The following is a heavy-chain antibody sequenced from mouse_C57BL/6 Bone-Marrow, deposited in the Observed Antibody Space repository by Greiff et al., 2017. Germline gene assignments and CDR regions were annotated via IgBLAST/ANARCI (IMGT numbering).Heavy chain of an antibody. CDR1: GYTFTSYC. Sequence: EVQLQQSGTVLARPGASVKMSCKTSGYTFTSYCMHWVKQRPGQGLEWIGDIYPGNSDTSYNQKFKGKAKLTAVTSASTAYMELSSLTNEDSAVYYCTRSVYDGYRFAYWGQGTLVTVSA. CDR2: IYPGNSDT. V-gene: IGHV1-5*01. D-gene: IGHD2-3*01. CDR3: TRSVYDGYRFAY. J-gene: IGHJ3*01.